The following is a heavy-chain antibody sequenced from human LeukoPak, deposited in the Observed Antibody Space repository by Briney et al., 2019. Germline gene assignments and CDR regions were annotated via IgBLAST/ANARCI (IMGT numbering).Heavy chain of an antibody. D-gene: IGHD2-2*01. J-gene: IGHJ4*02. CDR2: MKTDGTRI. V-gene: IGHV3-74*01. CDR3: ARGYCTSTKCPFDY. Sequence: PGGSLRLSCAASGFRFSNSWMYWVRQGPGKGPVWVSRMKTDGTRIEYADSVKGRFTISRDNAKNSLYLQMNSLRAEDTAVCYCARGYCTSTKCPFDYWGQGTLVTVSS. CDR1: GFRFSNSW.